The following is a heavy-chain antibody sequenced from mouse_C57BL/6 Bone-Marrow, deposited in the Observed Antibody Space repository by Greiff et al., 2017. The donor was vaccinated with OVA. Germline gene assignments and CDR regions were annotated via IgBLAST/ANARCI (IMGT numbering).Heavy chain of an antibody. CDR1: GYTFTDYY. V-gene: IGHV1-26*01. Sequence: VQLQQSGPELVKPGASVKISCKASGYTFTDYYMNWVKQSHGKSLEWIGDINPNNGGTSYNQKFKGKATLTVDKSSSTAYMELRSLTSEDSAVYYCARRRAYYYGSSYDFDYWGQGTTLTVSS. D-gene: IGHD1-1*01. J-gene: IGHJ2*01. CDR2: INPNNGGT. CDR3: ARRRAYYYGSSYDFDY.